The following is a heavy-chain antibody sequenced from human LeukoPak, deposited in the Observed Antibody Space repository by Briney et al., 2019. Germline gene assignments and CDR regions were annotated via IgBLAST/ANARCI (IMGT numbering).Heavy chain of an antibody. CDR1: GFTFSSYW. D-gene: IGHD6-13*01. CDR2: IKQDGSEK. Sequence: GGSLRLSCAASGFTFSSYWMSWVRQAPGKGLEWVANIKQDGSEKYYVDSVKGRFTISRDNAKNSLYLQMNSLRAEDTTVYYCARSAPAAAGTGPMDVWGQGTMVTVSS. V-gene: IGHV3-7*01. J-gene: IGHJ3*01. CDR3: ARSAPAAAGTGPMDV.